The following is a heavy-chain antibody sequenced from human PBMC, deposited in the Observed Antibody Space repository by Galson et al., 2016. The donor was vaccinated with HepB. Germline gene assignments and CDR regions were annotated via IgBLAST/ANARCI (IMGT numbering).Heavy chain of an antibody. CDR3: AGDFGDYFTPWYYYFGMDV. CDR1: GFNFSSYS. V-gene: IGHV3-21*01. J-gene: IGHJ6*02. CDR2: ISSSSSYI. D-gene: IGHD4-17*01. Sequence: SLRLSCAASGFNFSSYSMNWVRQAPGMGLEWVSSISSSSSYIYYADSVKGRFTISRDNAKNSLYLKMNSLRAEDTAVYYGAGDFGDYFTPWYYYFGMDVWGQGTTVAVSS.